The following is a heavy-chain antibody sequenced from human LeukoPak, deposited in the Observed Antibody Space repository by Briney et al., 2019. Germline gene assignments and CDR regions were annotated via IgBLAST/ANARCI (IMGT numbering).Heavy chain of an antibody. CDR1: GYTFTSYG. D-gene: IGHD3-22*01. Sequence: ASVKVSCKASGYTFTSYGISWVRQAPGQGLEWMGWISAYNGNTNYAQKLQGRVTMTTDTSTSTAYMELRSLRSDDAAVYYCASQYYYDSSGYYRDYWGQGTLVTVSS. J-gene: IGHJ4*02. CDR2: ISAYNGNT. CDR3: ASQYYYDSSGYYRDY. V-gene: IGHV1-18*01.